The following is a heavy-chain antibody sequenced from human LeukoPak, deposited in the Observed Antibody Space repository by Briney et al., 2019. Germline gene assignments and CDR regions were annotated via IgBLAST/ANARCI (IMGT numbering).Heavy chain of an antibody. CDR1: GFSFSSYA. D-gene: IGHD6-13*01. CDR3: AKDADSSNWYNWFDP. V-gene: IGHV3-23*01. Sequence: GGSLRLSCAASGFSFSSYAMSWVRQAPGKGLEWVSAITGSGSSTYYADSVKGRFTISRDSSKNTLYLQMNSLRDEDTAVYYCAKDADSSNWYNWFDPWGQGTLVTVSS. CDR2: ITGSGSST. J-gene: IGHJ5*02.